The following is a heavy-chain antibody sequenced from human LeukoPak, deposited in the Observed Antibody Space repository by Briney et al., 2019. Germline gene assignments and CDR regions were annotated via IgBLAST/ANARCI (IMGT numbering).Heavy chain of an antibody. CDR2: ISGSGGST. CDR1: GFTFSSYG. J-gene: IGHJ5*02. D-gene: IGHD2/OR15-2a*01. CDR3: AKDPSMPTPTPDWFDP. V-gene: IGHV3-23*01. Sequence: GGTLRLSCAASGFTFSSYGMSWVRQAPGKGLEWVSAISGSGGSTYYADSVKGRFTISRDNSKNTLYLQMNSLRAEDTAVYYCAKDPSMPTPTPDWFDPWGQGTLVTVSS.